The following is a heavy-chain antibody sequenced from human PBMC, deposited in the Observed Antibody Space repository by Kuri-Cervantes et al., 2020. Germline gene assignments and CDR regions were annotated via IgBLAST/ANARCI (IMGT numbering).Heavy chain of an antibody. J-gene: IGHJ6*03. D-gene: IGHD7-27*01. V-gene: IGHV1-46*01. CDR2: INPSGDSA. CDR1: GYTFTNFY. Sequence: ASVKVSCKASGYTFTNFYMRCVRQAPGQGLEWMGVINPSGDSATNAQKFQARVTMPRDTSTSTVYMELSSLRSEDTAVYYCASKLGLGYYYYMDVWGKGTTVTVSS. CDR3: ASKLGLGYYYYMDV.